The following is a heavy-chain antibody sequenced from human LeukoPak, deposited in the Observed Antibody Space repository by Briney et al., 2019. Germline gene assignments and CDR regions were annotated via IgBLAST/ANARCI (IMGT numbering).Heavy chain of an antibody. Sequence: NPSETLSLTCTVSGGSISSSSYYWGWIRQPPGKGLEWIGSIYYSGSTYYNPSLKSRVTISVDTSKNQFSLKLSSVTAADTAVYYCARESRYCSGGSCPTGSFAFYWGQGTLVTVSS. D-gene: IGHD2-15*01. V-gene: IGHV4-39*02. J-gene: IGHJ4*02. CDR1: GGSISSSSYY. CDR2: IYYSGST. CDR3: ARESRYCSGGSCPTGSFAFY.